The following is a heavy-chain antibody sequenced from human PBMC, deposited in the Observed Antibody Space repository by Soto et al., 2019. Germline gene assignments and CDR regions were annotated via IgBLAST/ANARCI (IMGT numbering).Heavy chain of an antibody. CDR1: GFTFSSYA. CDR2: ISYDGSNK. D-gene: IGHD6-13*01. V-gene: IGHV3-30-3*01. Sequence: QVQLVESGGGVVQPGRSLRLSCAASGFTFSSYAMHWVRQAPGKGLEWVAVISYDGSNKYYADSVKGRFTISRDNSKNTLYLQMNSLRAEDTAVYYCARADSSWYSSNTFPNDYWGQGPLVTVSS. CDR3: ARADSSWYSSNTFPNDY. J-gene: IGHJ4*02.